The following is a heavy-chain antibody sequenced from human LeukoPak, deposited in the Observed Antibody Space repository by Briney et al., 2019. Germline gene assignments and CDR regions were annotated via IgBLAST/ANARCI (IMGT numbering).Heavy chain of an antibody. CDR1: GFTFSSYE. CDR2: ISSSGSTI. Sequence: GGSLRLSCAASGFTFSSYEMNWVRQAPGKGLEWVSYISSSGSTIYYADSVKGRFTISRDNSKNTLYLQMNSLRAEDTAVYYCAKYAAVAGFPRLTFDYWGQGTLVTVSS. V-gene: IGHV3-48*03. D-gene: IGHD6-19*01. J-gene: IGHJ4*02. CDR3: AKYAAVAGFPRLTFDY.